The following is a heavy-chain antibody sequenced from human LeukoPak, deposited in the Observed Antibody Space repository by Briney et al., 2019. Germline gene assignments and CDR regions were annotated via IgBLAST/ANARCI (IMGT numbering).Heavy chain of an antibody. Sequence: PSETLSLTCSVSGGSINTYYWSWIRQPPGKGLEWTGYIYYSGSTNYNPSPKSRVTISVDTSKNQFSLRLNSVTAADTAVYYCARAGAGGGDFDYWGQGTLVTVSS. CDR1: GGSINTYY. V-gene: IGHV4-59*01. J-gene: IGHJ4*02. D-gene: IGHD2-21*01. CDR3: ARAGAGGGDFDY. CDR2: IYYSGST.